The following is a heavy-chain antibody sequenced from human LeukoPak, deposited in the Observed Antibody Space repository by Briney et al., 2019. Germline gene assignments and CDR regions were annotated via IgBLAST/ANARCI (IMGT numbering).Heavy chain of an antibody. CDR2: INPSGGST. J-gene: IGHJ4*02. D-gene: IGHD3-10*01. CDR1: GYTFTSYY. V-gene: IGHV1-46*01. CDR3: ARDSELLWFGELLYSFDY. Sequence: GASVRVSCKASGYTFTSYYMHWVRQAPGQGLEWMGIINPSGGSTSYAQKFQGRVTMTRDTSTSTVYMELSRLRSDDTAVYYCARDSELLWFGELLYSFDYWGQGTLVTVSS.